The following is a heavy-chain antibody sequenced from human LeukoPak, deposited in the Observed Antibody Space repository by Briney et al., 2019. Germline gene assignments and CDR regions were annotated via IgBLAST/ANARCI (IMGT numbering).Heavy chain of an antibody. J-gene: IGHJ6*02. Sequence: PGGSLRLSCAASGFTFSSYAMHWVRQAPGKGLEWVAVISYGGSNKYYADSVKGRFTISRDNSKNTLYLQMNSLRSEDTAVYYCATIPRLLWFGELRIVSGMDVWGQGTTVTVSS. CDR2: ISYGGSNK. D-gene: IGHD3-10*01. V-gene: IGHV3-30-3*01. CDR1: GFTFSSYA. CDR3: ATIPRLLWFGELRIVSGMDV.